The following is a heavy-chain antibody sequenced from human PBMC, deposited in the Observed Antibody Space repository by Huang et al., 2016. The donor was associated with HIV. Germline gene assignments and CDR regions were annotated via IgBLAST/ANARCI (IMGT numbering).Heavy chain of an antibody. CDR3: ARAARYLGVFDI. J-gene: IGHJ3*02. D-gene: IGHD1-26*01. V-gene: IGHV3-13*01. CDR1: GLTFRNFD. Sequence: VQLVESGGGLVRPGGSLRFSFAASGLTFRNFDVHWVRQAPGKGLQWVSSIDPAGITYYSDAVRGRFIISRQDAENSFSLEMNSLRGGDTAVYYCARAARYLGVFDIWGQGTGVTVSS. CDR2: IDPAGIT.